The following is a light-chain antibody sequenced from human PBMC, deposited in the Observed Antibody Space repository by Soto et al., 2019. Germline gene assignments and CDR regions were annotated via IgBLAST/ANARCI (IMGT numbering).Light chain of an antibody. CDR1: QTVSSNF. J-gene: IGKJ1*01. CDR3: QEYGSSPHT. V-gene: IGKV3-20*01. Sequence: EIVLTQSPGTLSLSPGERATLSCRAIQTVSSNFLAWYQQKPGQAHRLLIDGASSRATGIPDRFSGSGYRKDFSLTISKLEPEEFAVYYCQEYGSSPHTFGQGTTVDIK. CDR2: GAS.